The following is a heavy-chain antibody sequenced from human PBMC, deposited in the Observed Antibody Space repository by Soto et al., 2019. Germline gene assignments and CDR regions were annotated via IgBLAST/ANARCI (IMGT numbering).Heavy chain of an antibody. CDR3: ARHYSSGSRNWFDP. J-gene: IGHJ5*02. Sequence: RQPPGKGLEWIGSIYYSGSTYYNPSLKCRVTISVDTSKNQFSLKLSSVTAADTAVYYCARHYSSGSRNWFDPWGQGTLVTVSS. V-gene: IGHV4-39*01. CDR2: IYYSGST. D-gene: IGHD6-19*01.